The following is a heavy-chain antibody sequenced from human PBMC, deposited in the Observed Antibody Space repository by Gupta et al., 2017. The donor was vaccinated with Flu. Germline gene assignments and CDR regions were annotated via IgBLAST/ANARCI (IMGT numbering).Heavy chain of an antibody. D-gene: IGHD5-12*01. J-gene: IGHJ4*02. CDR1: GGSIRSYY. V-gene: IGHV4-59*01. Sequence: QVQLQESGPGLVKPSETLSLICTVSGGSIRSYYWSWIRQPPGKGLEWIGYIYYSGSTNYNPSLKSRVTISVDTSKNQFSLKLSSVTAADTAVYYCARDRSGYEFDYWGQGTLVTVSS. CDR3: ARDRSGYEFDY. CDR2: IYYSGST.